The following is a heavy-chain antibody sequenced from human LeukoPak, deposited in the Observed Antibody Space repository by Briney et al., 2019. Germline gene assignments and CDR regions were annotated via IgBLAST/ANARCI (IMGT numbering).Heavy chain of an antibody. CDR3: TNWGDTWGLDF. V-gene: IGHV3-7*01. D-gene: IGHD7-27*01. CDR2: IKDDGSEK. Sequence: GGSLRLSCAASGLNFRKSWMTWVRQAPGRGLEWVANIKDDGSEKCYVDSVKGRFTVSRDNAKNSLYLQMNGLSAEDTAVYYCTNWGDTWGLDFWGQGILVSVSS. CDR1: GLNFRKSW. J-gene: IGHJ4*02.